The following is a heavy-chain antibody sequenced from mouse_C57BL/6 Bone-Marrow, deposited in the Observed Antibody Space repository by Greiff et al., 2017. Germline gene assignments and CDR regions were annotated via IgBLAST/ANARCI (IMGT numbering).Heavy chain of an antibody. Sequence: EVQLQQSGAELVRPGASVKLSCTASGFNIKDDYMHWVKQRPEQGLEWIGWIDPENGDTEYASKFQGKATITADTSSNTAYLQLSSLTSEDTAVYYCTRVWLDYWGQGTSATVSA. CDR2: IDPENGDT. J-gene: IGHJ4*01. D-gene: IGHD2-10*02. V-gene: IGHV14-4*01. CDR3: TRVWLDY. CDR1: GFNIKDDY.